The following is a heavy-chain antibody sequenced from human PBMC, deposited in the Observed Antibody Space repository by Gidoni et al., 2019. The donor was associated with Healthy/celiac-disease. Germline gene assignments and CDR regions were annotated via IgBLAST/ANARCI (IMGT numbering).Heavy chain of an antibody. CDR3: AKGQVGYGNYYYYGMDV. CDR1: GFTFGDYA. CDR2: ISWDGGST. J-gene: IGHJ6*02. D-gene: IGHD5-18*01. V-gene: IGHV3-43D*04. Sequence: EVQLVESGGVVVQPGGALRISCAASGFTFGDYAMHWVRQAPGKGPEWVSLISWDGGSTYYADSVKGRFTISRDNSKNSLYLQMNSLRAEDTALYYCAKGQVGYGNYYYYGMDVWGQGTTVTVSS.